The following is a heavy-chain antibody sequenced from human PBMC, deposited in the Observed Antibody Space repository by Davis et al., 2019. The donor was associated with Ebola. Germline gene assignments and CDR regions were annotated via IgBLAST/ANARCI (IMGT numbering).Heavy chain of an antibody. CDR1: GYTLTEFS. V-gene: IGHV1-24*01. J-gene: IGHJ4*02. D-gene: IGHD3-22*01. CDR3: ATGYYDSSGVFDY. CDR2: FDPEDGET. Sequence: AASVKVSCKVSGYTLTEFSMHWVRQAPGKGLEWMGGFDPEDGETIYAQKFQGRVTMTEDTSTDTAYMELSSLRSEDTAVYYCATGYYDSSGVFDYWGQGTLVTVSS.